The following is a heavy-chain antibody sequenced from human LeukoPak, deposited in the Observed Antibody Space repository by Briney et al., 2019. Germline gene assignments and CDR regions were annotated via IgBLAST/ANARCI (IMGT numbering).Heavy chain of an antibody. Sequence: SETLSLTCTVSGGSISSYYWSWLRQPPRKGLEWIGYIYYSGSTNYNPSLKSRVTISVDTSKNQFSLKLSSVTAADTAVYYCARVLGYCSSTSCRYYYYYMDVWGKGTTVTVSS. J-gene: IGHJ6*03. V-gene: IGHV4-59*01. CDR1: GGSISSYY. CDR2: IYYSGST. CDR3: ARVLGYCSSTSCRYYYYYMDV. D-gene: IGHD2-2*01.